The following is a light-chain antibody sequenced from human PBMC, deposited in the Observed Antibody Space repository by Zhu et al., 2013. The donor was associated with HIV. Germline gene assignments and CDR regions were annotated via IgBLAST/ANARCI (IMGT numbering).Light chain of an antibody. CDR3: QQYNSLPLT. V-gene: IGKV1-13*02. J-gene: IGKJ4*01. CDR1: QDISSA. CDR2: DAS. Sequence: IQMTQSPSFLSASVGDRVTITCRASQDISSALAWYQQRPGKPPKLLIYDASTLESGVPSRFSGSGSGTDFTLTISSLQPEDFATYYCQQYNSLPLTFGGGTKVEI.